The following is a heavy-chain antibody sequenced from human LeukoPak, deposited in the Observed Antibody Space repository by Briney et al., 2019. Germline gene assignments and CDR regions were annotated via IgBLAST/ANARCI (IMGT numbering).Heavy chain of an antibody. J-gene: IGHJ4*02. CDR2: VSAGGGNT. D-gene: IGHD6-13*01. Sequence: PGGSLRLSCAASGFTFSSSPMSWVRQAPGKGLEWVSAVSAGGGNTHYADSVKGRFTISRDNFKNTLYHQMKSLGVEDTAVYYCARIASAGTTFDYWGQGILVTVSS. CDR1: GFTFSSSP. CDR3: ARIASAGTTFDY. V-gene: IGHV3-23*01.